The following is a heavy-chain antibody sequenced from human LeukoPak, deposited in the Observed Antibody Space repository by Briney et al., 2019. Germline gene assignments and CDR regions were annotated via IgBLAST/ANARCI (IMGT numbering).Heavy chain of an antibody. Sequence: SETLSLTCTVAGGSISSGGYYWSWIRQHPGKGLKWIGYFYYSGSTYYNPTLTSRVTISVDTSKNQFSLKLSSVTAADTAVYYCARLRLQYYNWFDPCGQGTLDTVSS. CDR1: GGSISSGGYY. V-gene: IGHV4-31*03. D-gene: IGHD4-11*01. J-gene: IGHJ5*02. CDR3: ARLRLQYYNWFDP. CDR2: FYYSGST.